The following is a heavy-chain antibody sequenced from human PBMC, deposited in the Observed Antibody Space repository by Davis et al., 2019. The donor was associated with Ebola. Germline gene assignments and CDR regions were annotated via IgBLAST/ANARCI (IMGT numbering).Heavy chain of an antibody. Sequence: SETLSLTCSVSGGSINSFLWTWIRQAPGKGLEWIGDIYYNGNTNYNPSLKSRVTMSVDTSKNQFSLKLSSVTAADTAVYYCARGLSVWFGELLFESYGMDVWGQGTTVTVSS. CDR3: ARGLSVWFGELLFESYGMDV. D-gene: IGHD3-10*01. J-gene: IGHJ6*02. CDR2: IYYNGNT. V-gene: IGHV4-59*12. CDR1: GGSINSFL.